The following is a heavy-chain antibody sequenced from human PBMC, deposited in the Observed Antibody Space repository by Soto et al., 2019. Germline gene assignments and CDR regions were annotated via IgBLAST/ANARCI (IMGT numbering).Heavy chain of an antibody. V-gene: IGHV3-15*01. Sequence: EVQLVESGGGLVKPRGSLRLSCVASGFTFIDAWMSWVRQAPGKGLEWVGRIKSKTDGETTNYAAPVKGRFIISRDDSRNTLYLQMNSLKIEDTAIYYCKPFRAVGNFDSWGQGTLVTVSS. CDR1: GFTFIDAW. CDR2: IKSKTDGETT. D-gene: IGHD6-25*01. CDR3: KPFRAVGNFDS. J-gene: IGHJ4*02.